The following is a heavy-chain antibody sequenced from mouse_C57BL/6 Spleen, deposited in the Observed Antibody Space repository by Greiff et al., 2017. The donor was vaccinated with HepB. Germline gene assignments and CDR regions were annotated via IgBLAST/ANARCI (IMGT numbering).Heavy chain of an antibody. V-gene: IGHV5-9*01. Sequence: EVMLVESGGGLVKPGGSLKLSCAASGFTFSSYTMSWVRQTPEKRLEWVATISGGGGNTYYPDSVKGRFTISRDNAKNTLYLQMSSLRSEDTALYYCARHYYGSSYHYFDYWGQGTTLTVSS. J-gene: IGHJ2*01. CDR1: GFTFSSYT. CDR3: ARHYYGSSYHYFDY. CDR2: ISGGGGNT. D-gene: IGHD1-1*01.